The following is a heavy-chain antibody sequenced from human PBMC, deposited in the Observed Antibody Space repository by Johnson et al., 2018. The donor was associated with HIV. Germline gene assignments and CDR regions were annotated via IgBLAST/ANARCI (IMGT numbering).Heavy chain of an antibody. CDR2: IGTAGDT. J-gene: IGHJ3*02. CDR1: GFTFSSYD. CDR3: AREARMRDAFDI. V-gene: IGHV3-13*01. Sequence: EVQLVESGGGLVQPGGSLRLSCAASGFTFSSYDMHWVRQATGKGLEWVSAIGTAGDTYYPGSVKGRFTISRENAKNSLYLQMNSLRAGDTAVYYCAREARMRDAFDIWGQGTMVTVSS. D-gene: IGHD1-14*01.